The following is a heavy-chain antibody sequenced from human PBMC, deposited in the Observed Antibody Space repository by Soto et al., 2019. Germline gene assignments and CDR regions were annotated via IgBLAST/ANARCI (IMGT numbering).Heavy chain of an antibody. J-gene: IGHJ4*02. CDR1: GYTFTSYG. D-gene: IGHD2-8*01. V-gene: IGHV1-18*01. CDR3: ARIKLMVYATRLGYFDY. Sequence: GASVKVSCKASGYTFTSYGSSWVRQAPGQGLEWMGWISAYNGNTNYAQKLQGRVTMTTDTSTSTAYMELRSLRSDDTAVYYCARIKLMVYATRLGYFDYWGQGTLVTVSS. CDR2: ISAYNGNT.